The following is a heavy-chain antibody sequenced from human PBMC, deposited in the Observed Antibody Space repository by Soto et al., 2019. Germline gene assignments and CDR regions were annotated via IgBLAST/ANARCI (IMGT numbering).Heavy chain of an antibody. CDR1: GYSFTKYW. J-gene: IGHJ6*02. CDR2: IDPTDSYT. CDR3: AQPNTPGLVLLEHGTPSDGMAI. Sequence: PGEALTVSCTASGYSFTKYWISWVRLMPGKGLGWMGRIDPTDSYTNYSPSFQGHVTISADKSINTAFLQWSSLKASDTAMYFCAQPNTPGLVLLEHGTPSDGMAICGPGTTLTVS. V-gene: IGHV5-10-1*01. D-gene: IGHD1-1*01.